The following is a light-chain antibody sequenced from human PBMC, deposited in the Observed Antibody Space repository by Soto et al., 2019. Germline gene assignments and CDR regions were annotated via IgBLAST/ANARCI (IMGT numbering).Light chain of an antibody. CDR2: GNS. CDR3: QSYASSLSGSNV. Sequence: QPALTHPPSVTVAPGQRATTSCTARSSNMGAGYYVHWYQQLPGTAPKLLIYGNSNRPSGVPDRFSGSKSGTAASLAITGLQAEDEADYYCQSYASSLSGSNVFGTGTKVTVL. V-gene: IGLV1-40*01. CDR1: SSNMGAGYY. J-gene: IGLJ1*01.